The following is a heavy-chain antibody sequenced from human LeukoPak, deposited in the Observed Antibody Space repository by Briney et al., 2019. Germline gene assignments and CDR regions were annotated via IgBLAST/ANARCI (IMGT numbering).Heavy chain of an antibody. CDR3: ASFESMTTVAY. CDR2: ISSSSSYI. CDR1: GFTFSSYS. J-gene: IGHJ4*02. Sequence: GGSLRLSCAASGFTFSSYSMNWVRQAPGKGREWVSSISSSSSYIYYADSVKGRFTISRDNAKISLYLQMNSLRAEDTAVYYCASFESMTTVAYWGQGTLVTVSS. D-gene: IGHD4-11*01. V-gene: IGHV3-21*01.